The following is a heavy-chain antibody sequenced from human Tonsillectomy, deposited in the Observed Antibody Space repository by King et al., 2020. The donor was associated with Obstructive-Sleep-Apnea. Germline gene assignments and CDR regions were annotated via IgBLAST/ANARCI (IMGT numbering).Heavy chain of an antibody. CDR2: IYYSGST. CDR1: GGSISSYY. V-gene: IGHV4-59*08. CDR3: ARPRRATSGAFDI. J-gene: IGHJ3*02. Sequence: QLQESGPGLVKPSETLSLTCTVSGGSISSYYWSWIRQPPGKGLEWIGYIYYSGSTTYNPSLKSRVTISVDTSKNQFSLKLSSVTAADTAVYYCARPRRATSGAFDIWGQGTMVTVSS. D-gene: IGHD5-12*01.